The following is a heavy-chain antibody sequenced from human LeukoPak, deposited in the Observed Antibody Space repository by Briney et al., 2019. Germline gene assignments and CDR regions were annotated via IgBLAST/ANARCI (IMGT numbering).Heavy chain of an antibody. CDR2: ISSSGSYI. Sequence: PGGSLRLSCAASGFTFSTHRMNWVRQAPGKGLEWVSSISSSGSYIYYADSVKSRFNIFRDHAKTSLYLQMDSLRAEDTAVYYCARDSYDSSGYLDYWGQGTLVTVSS. V-gene: IGHV3-21*01. D-gene: IGHD3-22*01. CDR3: ARDSYDSSGYLDY. CDR1: GFTFSTHR. J-gene: IGHJ4*02.